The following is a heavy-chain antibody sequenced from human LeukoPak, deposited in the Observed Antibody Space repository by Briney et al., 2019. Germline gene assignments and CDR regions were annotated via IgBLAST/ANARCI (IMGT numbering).Heavy chain of an antibody. D-gene: IGHD6-19*01. Sequence: GGSLRLSCAASGFTFSSYAMSWVRQAPGNGLEWVSAISGSGGSTYYADSVKGRFTISRDNSKNTLYLQMNSLRAEDTAVYYCAKVYGSGWSFDYWGQGTLVTVSS. CDR3: AKVYGSGWSFDY. V-gene: IGHV3-23*01. CDR1: GFTFSSYA. CDR2: ISGSGGST. J-gene: IGHJ4*02.